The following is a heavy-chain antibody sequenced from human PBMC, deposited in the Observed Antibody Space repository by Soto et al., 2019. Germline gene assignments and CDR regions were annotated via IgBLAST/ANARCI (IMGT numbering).Heavy chain of an antibody. CDR3: ARGTGN. V-gene: IGHV4-59*12. CDR1: GGNIRNYY. Sequence: SQTNPLSYTVSGGNIRNYYWSWIRQPPGKGLEWIGGIYNSGSTNYNPSLKSRVTISVDTSKSQFSLQLSSVTAADTAVYYCARGTGNWGQGTLVTVSS. CDR2: IYNSGST. J-gene: IGHJ4*02. D-gene: IGHD7-27*01.